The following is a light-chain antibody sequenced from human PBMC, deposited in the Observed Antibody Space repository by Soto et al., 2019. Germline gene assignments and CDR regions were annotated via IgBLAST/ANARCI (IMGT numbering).Light chain of an antibody. CDR1: QSLLHSNGYNY. Sequence: DIVMTQSPLSLPVTPGEPASISCRSSQSLLHSNGYNYLDWYLQKPGQSPQLLIYLGSNRASGVPDRFSGSGSGTDFTLKISRVEAEDVGVYYCMQALQTPRTFGGGPRWRSN. CDR3: MQALQTPRT. J-gene: IGKJ4*01. CDR2: LGS. V-gene: IGKV2-28*01.